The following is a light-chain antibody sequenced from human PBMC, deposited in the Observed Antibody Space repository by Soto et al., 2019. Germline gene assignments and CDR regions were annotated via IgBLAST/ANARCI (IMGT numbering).Light chain of an antibody. CDR3: QQRYNWPLT. CDR2: DAS. J-gene: IGKJ4*01. V-gene: IGKV3-11*01. Sequence: EIMLTQSPATLSLSPGETATLSCRANQLISNYLAWYQQKPGQAPRLLIYDASNRATGIPARFSGSGSGTDVSLTISSLEPEDFAVDYCQQRYNWPLTFGGGTKVEI. CDR1: QLISNY.